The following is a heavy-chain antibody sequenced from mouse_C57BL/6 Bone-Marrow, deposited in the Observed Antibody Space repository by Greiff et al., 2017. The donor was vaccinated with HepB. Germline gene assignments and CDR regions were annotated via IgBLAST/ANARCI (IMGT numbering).Heavy chain of an antibody. CDR1: GYTFTDYY. CDR3: APQLRPLAY. Sequence: EVQLVESGPVLVKPGASVKMSCKASGYTFTDYYMNWVKQSHGKSLEWIGVINPYNGGTSYNQKFKGKATLTVDKSSSTAYMELNSLTSEDSAVYYCAPQLRPLAYWGQGTLVTVSA. J-gene: IGHJ3*01. V-gene: IGHV1-19*01. CDR2: INPYNGGT. D-gene: IGHD3-2*02.